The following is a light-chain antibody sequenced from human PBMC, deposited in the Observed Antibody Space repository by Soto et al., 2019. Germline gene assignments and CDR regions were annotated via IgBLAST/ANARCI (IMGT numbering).Light chain of an antibody. CDR2: GAS. V-gene: IGKV3-20*01. Sequence: EIVLTQSPGNLSLSPGERDTLSCRASQSVSSSYLAWYQQKPGQAPRLLIYGASSRATGIPDRFSGSGSGTDFALTFSRLEPEEFAVYYCQQYGTSPQTFGQGTKVDNK. CDR1: QSVSSSY. J-gene: IGKJ1*01. CDR3: QQYGTSPQT.